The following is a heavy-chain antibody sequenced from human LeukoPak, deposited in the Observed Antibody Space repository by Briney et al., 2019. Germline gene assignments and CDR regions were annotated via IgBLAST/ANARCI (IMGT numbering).Heavy chain of an antibody. CDR1: GFTFSSYA. D-gene: IGHD5-18*01. V-gene: IGHV3-23*01. CDR3: ARVHQPRDKRGYSYGAFDY. J-gene: IGHJ4*02. CDR2: INNSGGST. Sequence: PGGSLRLSCAASGFTFSSYAMNWVRQAPGKGLAWVSGINNSGGSTYYADSVKGRFTISRDNSKNTLYLQMNSLRAEDTAVYYCARVHQPRDKRGYSYGAFDYWGQGTLVTVSS.